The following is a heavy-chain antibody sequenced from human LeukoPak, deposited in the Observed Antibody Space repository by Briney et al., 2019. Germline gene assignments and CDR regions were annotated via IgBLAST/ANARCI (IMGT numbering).Heavy chain of an antibody. CDR1: GYTFTSYG. D-gene: IGHD1-26*01. V-gene: IGHV1-18*01. Sequence: ASVKVSCNASGYTFTSYGISWGRQAPGQGLEWMGWISAYNGNTNYAQKLQGRVTMTTDTSTSTAYMELRSLRSDDTAVYYCARPHSLGGSFYVFDYWGQGTLITVSS. CDR3: ARPHSLGGSFYVFDY. CDR2: ISAYNGNT. J-gene: IGHJ4*02.